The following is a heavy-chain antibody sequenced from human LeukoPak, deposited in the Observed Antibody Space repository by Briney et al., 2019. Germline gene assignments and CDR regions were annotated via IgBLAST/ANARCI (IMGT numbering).Heavy chain of an antibody. Sequence: PGGSLRLSCAASGFTFSRYWMHWVRQAPGKGLEWVSRISSGGSSTNYADSVKGRFTISRDNTKNTLYLQMNSVRVEDTAVYYCARGVTSPLDAFDIWGQGTTVTVSS. D-gene: IGHD1-26*01. CDR3: ARGVTSPLDAFDI. V-gene: IGHV3-74*01. CDR2: ISSGGSST. J-gene: IGHJ3*02. CDR1: GFTFSRYW.